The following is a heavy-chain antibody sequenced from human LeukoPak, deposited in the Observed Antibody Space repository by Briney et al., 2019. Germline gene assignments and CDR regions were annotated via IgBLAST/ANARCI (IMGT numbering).Heavy chain of an antibody. J-gene: IGHJ4*02. CDR2: IIPIFGTA. CDR3: AREGVASGFDY. V-gene: IGHV1-69*13. Sequence: ASVKVSCKASGGTFSSYAISWMRQAPGQGLEWMGGIIPIFGTANYAQEFQGRVTITADESTSTAYMELSSLRSEDTAVYYCAREGVASGFDYWGQGTLVTVSS. CDR1: GGTFSSYA. D-gene: IGHD6-19*01.